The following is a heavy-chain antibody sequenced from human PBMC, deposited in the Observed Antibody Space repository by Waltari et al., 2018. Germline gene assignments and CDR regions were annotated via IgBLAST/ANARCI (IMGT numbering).Heavy chain of an antibody. CDR1: GLSFTAYW. Sequence: DVQLVGSGGGLVQPGGSLRFSCAASGLSFTAYWMNWVRQTPGTGLEWVANIKEDGSVKYYLDSVKGRFTISRDNAKNSLYLQMDSLTADDTAIYYCARGTTTTPNWFDPWGQGTLVTVSS. CDR3: ARGTTTTPNWFDP. CDR2: IKEDGSVK. V-gene: IGHV3-7*03. D-gene: IGHD1-26*01. J-gene: IGHJ5*02.